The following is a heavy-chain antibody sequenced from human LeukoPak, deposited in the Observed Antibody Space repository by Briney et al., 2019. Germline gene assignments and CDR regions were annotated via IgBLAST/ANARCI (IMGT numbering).Heavy chain of an antibody. J-gene: IGHJ6*02. Sequence: GGSLRLSCAASGFTVSSNYMTWVRQAPGKGLEWVSVIYSGGSTYYADSVKGRFTISRDNSKNTLYLQMNSLRAEDTAVYYCARDRAYYGMDVWGQGTTVTVPS. CDR1: GFTVSSNY. CDR2: IYSGGST. CDR3: ARDRAYYGMDV. V-gene: IGHV3-66*01.